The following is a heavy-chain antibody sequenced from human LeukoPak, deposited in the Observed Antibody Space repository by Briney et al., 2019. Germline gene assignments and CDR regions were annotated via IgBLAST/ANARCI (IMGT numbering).Heavy chain of an antibody. CDR2: ISYDGSNK. CDR3: AREEAGYFDY. Sequence: GGSQRLSCAASGFTFSSYAMHWVRQAPGKGLEWVAVISYDGSNKYYADSVKGRFTISRDNSKNTLYLQMNSLRAEDTAVFYCAREEAGYFDYWGQGTLVTVSS. V-gene: IGHV3-30-3*01. J-gene: IGHJ4*02. D-gene: IGHD6-19*01. CDR1: GFTFSSYA.